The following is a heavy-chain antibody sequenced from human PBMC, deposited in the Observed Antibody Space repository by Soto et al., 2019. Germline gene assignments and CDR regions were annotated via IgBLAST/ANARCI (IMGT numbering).Heavy chain of an antibody. D-gene: IGHD3-22*01. CDR2: IEYDGRNK. CDR1: GLTFSSYG. Sequence: PGGSLRLSCAASGLTFSSYGLHWVRQAPGRGLECVAGIEYDGRNKYYVEPVKGRFTIYRDNSKNTLDMQLNSMRVEDTAVFYCAQDTYYNDTSGYYNFDYWGQGALVTVSS. J-gene: IGHJ4*02. V-gene: IGHV3-30*18. CDR3: AQDTYYNDTSGYYNFDY.